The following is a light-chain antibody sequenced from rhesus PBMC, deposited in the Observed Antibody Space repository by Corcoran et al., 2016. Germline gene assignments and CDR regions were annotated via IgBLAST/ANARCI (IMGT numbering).Light chain of an antibody. CDR3: QQESNWPT. CDR1: QSVSSN. J-gene: IGKJ4*01. V-gene: IGKV3-35*01. CDR2: DAS. Sequence: EIVMTQSPATLSLSLGERATLSCRASQSVSSNLAWYQQKPGQAPRLLIYDASNRATGIPDRFSVSGSGTDFTLTINSLEPEDIGVYYCQQESNWPTFGGETKVEIK.